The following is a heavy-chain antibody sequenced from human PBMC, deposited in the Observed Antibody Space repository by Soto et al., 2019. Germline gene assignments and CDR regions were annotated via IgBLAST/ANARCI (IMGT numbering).Heavy chain of an antibody. CDR2: ISASGDTT. J-gene: IGHJ4*02. CDR3: AAQATGYFVPFDF. Sequence: EVQLLESGGGLVQPGGSLRLSCAASGFSFSTCAVSWVRQAPGKGLEWVSSISASGDTTHYAESVRGRFTISRDNSRNTLHLQMSSLTAEDTAIYSCAAQATGYFVPFDFWGRGTLVNVSS. CDR1: GFSFSTCA. D-gene: IGHD3-22*01. V-gene: IGHV3-23*01.